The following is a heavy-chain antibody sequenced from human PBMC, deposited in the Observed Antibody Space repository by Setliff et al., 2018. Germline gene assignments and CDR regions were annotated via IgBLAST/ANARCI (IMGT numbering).Heavy chain of an antibody. D-gene: IGHD2-21*02. V-gene: IGHV3-74*03. CDR1: GFTFSTYW. CDR3: ARVGSSADYYDNDYFKY. CDR2: ISTDGSSI. J-gene: IGHJ1*01. Sequence: GGSLRLSCVTSGFTFSTYWMHWVRQAPGQGLVWVARISTDGSSITYADSVKGRFTISRDNARNTLYLQMNSLTAEDTAVYYCARVGSSADYYDNDYFKYWGQGALVTVSS.